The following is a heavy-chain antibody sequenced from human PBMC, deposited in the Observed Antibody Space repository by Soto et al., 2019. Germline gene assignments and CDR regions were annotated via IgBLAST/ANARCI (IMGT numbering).Heavy chain of an antibody. CDR2: IDYSGGT. J-gene: IGHJ4*01. V-gene: IGHV4-39*01. D-gene: IGHD6-25*01. CDR3: ASLSGFH. Sequence: FWCWIRQPPGKGLEWVGTIDYSGGTYYTPSRKSRVTISMGTSKNQFSLRLSSVTVAYTAVYDYASLSGFHWARGTLVPV. CDR1: F.